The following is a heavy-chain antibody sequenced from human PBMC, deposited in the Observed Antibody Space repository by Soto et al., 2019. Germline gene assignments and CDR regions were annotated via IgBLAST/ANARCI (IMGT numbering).Heavy chain of an antibody. D-gene: IGHD3-10*01. J-gene: IGHJ6*03. Sequence: GGSLRLSCAASGFTFSSYWMHWVRQAPGKGLVWVSRINSDGSSTSYADSVKGRFTISRDNAKNTLYLQMNSLRAEDTAVYYCARDHPYYYGSGSYSETYYYYYMDVWGKGTTVTVSS. CDR3: ARDHPYYYGSGSYSETYYYYYMDV. CDR1: GFTFSSYW. V-gene: IGHV3-74*01. CDR2: INSDGSST.